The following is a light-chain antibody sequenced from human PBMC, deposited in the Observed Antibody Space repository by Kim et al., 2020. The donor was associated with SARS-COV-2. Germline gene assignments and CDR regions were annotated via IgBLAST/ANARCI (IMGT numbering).Light chain of an antibody. CDR3: SSYTSSSTLGV. Sequence: QSITISGTGTSRDVRDENYVSWYQKHPGKAPKRLIYDVSNRPAGVSNRFAGSKSGNTASLTSSGLQAEDEADYYGSSYTSSSTLGVVGGGTQLTVL. J-gene: IGLJ2*01. CDR1: SRDVRDENY. CDR2: DVS. V-gene: IGLV2-14*03.